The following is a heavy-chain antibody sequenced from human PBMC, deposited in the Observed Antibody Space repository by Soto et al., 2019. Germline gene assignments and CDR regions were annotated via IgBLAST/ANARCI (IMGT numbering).Heavy chain of an antibody. D-gene: IGHD2-15*01. CDR1: GFTFSSYA. J-gene: IGHJ6*02. CDR3: ARNGYCSGGSCYPYYYYGMDV. V-gene: IGHV3-30-3*01. Sequence: QVQLVESGGVVVQPGRSLRLSCAASGFTFSSYAMHWVRQAPGKGLEWVAVISYDGSNKYYADSVKGRFTIYRDNSKNTLYLQMNSLRAEDTAVYYCARNGYCSGGSCYPYYYYGMDVWGQGTTVTVSS. CDR2: ISYDGSNK.